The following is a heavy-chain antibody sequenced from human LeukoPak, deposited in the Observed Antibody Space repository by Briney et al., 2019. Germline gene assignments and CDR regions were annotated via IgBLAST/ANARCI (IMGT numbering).Heavy chain of an antibody. CDR1: GYTFTGQY. D-gene: IGHD6-6*01. Sequence: ASVKVSCKASGYTFTGQYLHWVRQAPGQGLEWMGWITPNSGGTNYAQKFQGRVTMTRDTSISTAYMELSRLRSDDTAVYYCGRKSAARKTSEFDYWGQGTLVTVSS. CDR3: GRKSAARKTSEFDY. V-gene: IGHV1-2*02. CDR2: ITPNSGGT. J-gene: IGHJ4*02.